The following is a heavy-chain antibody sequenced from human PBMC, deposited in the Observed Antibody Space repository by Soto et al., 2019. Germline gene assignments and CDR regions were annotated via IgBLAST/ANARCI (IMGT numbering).Heavy chain of an antibody. Sequence: GGSLRLSCQASGFNFDNYGMHWVRQAPGKGLEWVAVITYDGSFQYYADSVKGRFTISRDNSKNTLFLHLNTLKPGDTAVYHCAKDRVGGTFYTPLGFWGEGXLVTVSS. J-gene: IGHJ4*02. CDR3: AKDRVGGTFYTPLGF. D-gene: IGHD1-7*01. CDR1: GFNFDNYG. V-gene: IGHV3-30*18. CDR2: ITYDGSFQ.